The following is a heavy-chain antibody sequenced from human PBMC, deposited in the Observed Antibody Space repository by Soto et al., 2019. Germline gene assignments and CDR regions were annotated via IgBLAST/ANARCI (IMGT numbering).Heavy chain of an antibody. CDR3: ARILTTYAFGSGYYTVCFDY. CDR2: IFSNDEK. V-gene: IGHV2-26*01. CDR1: GFSLSNARMG. D-gene: IGHD3-3*01. J-gene: IGHJ4*03. Sequence: SGPTLVNPTETLTLTCTVSGFSLSNARMGVSWIRQPPGKALEWLAHIFSNDEKSYSTSLKSRLTISKDTSKSQVVLTMTNMEPGDTPTYYCARILTTYAFGSGYYTVCFDYWGQGTLVTVSS.